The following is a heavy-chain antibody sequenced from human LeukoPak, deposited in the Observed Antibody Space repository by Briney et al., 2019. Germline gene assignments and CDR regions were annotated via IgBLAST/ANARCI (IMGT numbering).Heavy chain of an antibody. CDR1: GFTVSSNY. CDR2: IYSGGST. V-gene: IGHV3-66*02. D-gene: IGHD5-12*01. J-gene: IGHJ4*02. Sequence: GGSLRLSCAASGFTVSSNYMSWVRQAPGKGLEWVSVIYSGGSTYYADSVKGRFTISRDNSKSTLYLQMNSLRAEDTAVYYCARDMSGYDFLDYWGQGTLVTVSS. CDR3: ARDMSGYDFLDY.